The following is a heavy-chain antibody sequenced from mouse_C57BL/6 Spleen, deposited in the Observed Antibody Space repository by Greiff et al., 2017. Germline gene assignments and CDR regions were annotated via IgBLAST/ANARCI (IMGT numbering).Heavy chain of an antibody. CDR2: IDPETGGT. V-gene: IGHV1-15*01. Sequence: QVQLQQSGAELVRPGASVTLSCKASGYTFTDYEMHWVKQTPVDGLEWIGAIDPETGGTAYNQKFKGKAILTADKSSSTAYMELRSLTSEDSAVYYCTREGYYDYLDYWGQGTTLTVSS. CDR1: GYTFTDYE. CDR3: TREGYYDYLDY. D-gene: IGHD2-3*01. J-gene: IGHJ2*01.